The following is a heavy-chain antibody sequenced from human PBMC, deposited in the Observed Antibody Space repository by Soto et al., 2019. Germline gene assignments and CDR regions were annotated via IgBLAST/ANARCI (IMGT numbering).Heavy chain of an antibody. CDR1: GGSISGFY. Sequence: PSETLSLTCTVAGGSISGFYWSWVRQPAGKGLEWIGRIYSSGTTKYNPSLRNRVTMSVDTSTDQYSLNLASMTAADTAVYFCARSPFFWGDFFFDVWGQGIQVTVSS. V-gene: IGHV4-4*07. CDR2: IYSSGTT. J-gene: IGHJ4*02. D-gene: IGHD3-16*01. CDR3: ARSPFFWGDFFFDV.